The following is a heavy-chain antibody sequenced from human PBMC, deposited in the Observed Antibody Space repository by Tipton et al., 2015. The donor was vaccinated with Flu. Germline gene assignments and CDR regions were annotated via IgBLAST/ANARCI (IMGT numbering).Heavy chain of an antibody. CDR1: GDSLGSSYY. CDR2: VHTSAGT. J-gene: IGHJ5*01. CDR3: ARRDFSNYVSEPKNWFDS. Sequence: TLSLTCPVSGDSLGSSYYWAWIRQPPGRGLEWIGNVHTSAGTYYNLSLRSRVTISVDRSKNQFSLRLASVTAADTAVYFCARRDFSNYVSEPKNWFDSWGQGTLVTVSS. D-gene: IGHD4-11*01. V-gene: IGHV4-38-2*01.